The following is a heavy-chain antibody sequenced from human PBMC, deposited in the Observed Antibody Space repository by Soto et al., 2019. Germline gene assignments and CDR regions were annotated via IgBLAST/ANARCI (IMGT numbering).Heavy chain of an antibody. D-gene: IGHD6-13*01. J-gene: IGHJ4*02. CDR1: GFTFSSYA. Sequence: GGSLRLSCAASGFTFSSYAMSWVRQAPGKGLEWVSAISGSGGSTYYADSVKGRFTISRDNSKNTLYLQMNSLRAEDTAVYYCAKWGIAAAGTPFRWGEYFDYWGQGTLVTVSS. CDR2: ISGSGGST. V-gene: IGHV3-23*01. CDR3: AKWGIAAAGTPFRWGEYFDY.